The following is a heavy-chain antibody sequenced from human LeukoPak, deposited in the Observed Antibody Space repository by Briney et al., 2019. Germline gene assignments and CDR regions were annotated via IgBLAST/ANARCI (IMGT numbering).Heavy chain of an antibody. J-gene: IGHJ3*02. V-gene: IGHV4-31*03. Sequence: SETLSLTCTVSGGSISSGGYYWSWIRQHPGKGLEWIGYIYYSGSTYYNPSLKSRVTISVDTSKNQFSLRLSSVTAADTAVYYCARGVTKWDLRAHDAFDIWGQGTMVTVSS. D-gene: IGHD1-26*01. CDR1: GGSISSGGYY. CDR2: IYYSGST. CDR3: ARGVTKWDLRAHDAFDI.